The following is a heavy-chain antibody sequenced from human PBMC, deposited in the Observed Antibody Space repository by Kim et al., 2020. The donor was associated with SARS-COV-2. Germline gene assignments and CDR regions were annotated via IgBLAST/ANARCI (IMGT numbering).Heavy chain of an antibody. J-gene: IGHJ4*02. CDR2: IWYDGSNK. Sequence: GGSLRLSCAASGFTFSSYGMHWVRQAPGKGLEWVAVIWYDGSNKYYADSVKGRFTISRDNSKNTLYLQMNSLRAEDTAVYYCARDNDYYGSGSYYPEDYWGQGTLVTVSS. CDR1: GFTFSSYG. V-gene: IGHV3-33*01. CDR3: ARDNDYYGSGSYYPEDY. D-gene: IGHD3-10*01.